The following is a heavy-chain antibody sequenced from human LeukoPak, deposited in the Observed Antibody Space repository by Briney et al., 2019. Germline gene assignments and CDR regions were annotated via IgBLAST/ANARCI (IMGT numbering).Heavy chain of an antibody. V-gene: IGHV1-2*02. CDR2: INPNSGGT. D-gene: IGHD6-13*01. CDR3: ARDQTGSSRYFYYYYYYMDV. J-gene: IGHJ6*03. CDR1: GYSFTDYF. Sequence: ASVKVSCKASGYSFTDYFIHWVRQAPGQGLEWMGWINPNSGGTNYAQKFQGRVTMTRDMSTSTVYMELSSLRSEDTAVYYCARDQTGSSRYFYYYYYYMDVWGKGTTVTVSS.